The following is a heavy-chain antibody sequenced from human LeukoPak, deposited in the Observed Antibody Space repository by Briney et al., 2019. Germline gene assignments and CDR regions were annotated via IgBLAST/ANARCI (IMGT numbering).Heavy chain of an antibody. CDR1: GFTFSSYA. CDR3: AKEFGDGYNYPFDN. Sequence: GGSLRLSCAASGFTFSSYAMSWVRQAPGKGLEWVSGISGSAASTYYADSVKGRFTIFRDNSKNTLYLQMNGLRAEDTAVYYCAKEFGDGYNYPFDNWGQGTLVTVSS. D-gene: IGHD5-24*01. J-gene: IGHJ4*02. V-gene: IGHV3-23*01. CDR2: ISGSAAST.